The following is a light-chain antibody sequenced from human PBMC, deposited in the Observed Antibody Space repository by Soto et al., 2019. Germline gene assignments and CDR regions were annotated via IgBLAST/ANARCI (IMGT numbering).Light chain of an antibody. CDR1: SNDIGNYDY. CDR2: EVT. V-gene: IGLV2-14*01. Sequence: QSALTQPASVSGSPGQSITISCTGTSNDIGNYDYVSWYQQHPGKAPKLMIYEVTNRPSGVSDRFSGSKSDNTASLTISGLQAGDEADYYCCSFTTSTTWVFGGGTKVTVL. CDR3: CSFTTSTTWV. J-gene: IGLJ3*02.